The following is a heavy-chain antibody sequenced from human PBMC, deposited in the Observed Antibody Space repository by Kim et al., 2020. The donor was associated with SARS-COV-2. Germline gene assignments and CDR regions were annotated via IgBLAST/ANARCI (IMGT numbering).Heavy chain of an antibody. D-gene: IGHD2-2*02. CDR1: GGSISSYY. Sequence: SETLSLTCTVSGGSISSYYWSWIRQPPGKGLEWIGYIYYSGSTNYNPSLKSRVTISVDTSKNQFSLKLSSVTAADTAVYYCARDWGYCSSTSCYTWDNWFDPWGQGTLVTVSS. J-gene: IGHJ5*02. CDR3: ARDWGYCSSTSCYTWDNWFDP. V-gene: IGHV4-59*13. CDR2: IYYSGST.